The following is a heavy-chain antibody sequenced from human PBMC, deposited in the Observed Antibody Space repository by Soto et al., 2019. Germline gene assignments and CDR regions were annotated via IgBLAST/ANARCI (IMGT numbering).Heavy chain of an antibody. J-gene: IGHJ6*02. CDR3: ARSQGSSTSLEIYYYYYYGMDV. CDR1: GGTFGSYA. Sequence: QVQLVQSGAEVKKPGSSVKVSCKASGGTFGSYAISWVRQAPGQGLEWMGGIIPIPGTANYAQKFQGRVTIAADESTSTASMELSSLRSEDTAVYYCARSQGSSTSLEIYYYYYYGMDVCGQGTTVTVSS. V-gene: IGHV1-69*01. CDR2: IIPIPGTA. D-gene: IGHD2-2*01.